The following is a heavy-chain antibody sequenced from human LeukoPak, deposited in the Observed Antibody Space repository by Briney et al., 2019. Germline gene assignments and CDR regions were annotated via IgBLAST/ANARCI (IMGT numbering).Heavy chain of an antibody. J-gene: IGHJ4*02. D-gene: IGHD6-6*01. V-gene: IGHV4-34*01. CDR2: INHSGST. Sequence: SETLSLTCAVYGGSFSGYYWSWIRQPPGKGLEWIGEINHSGSTNYNPSLKSRVTISVDTSKNQFSLKLSSVTAADTAVYYCARGVLSIAARPRVYYFDYWGQGTLVTVSS. CDR1: GGSFSGYY. CDR3: ARGVLSIAARPRVYYFDY.